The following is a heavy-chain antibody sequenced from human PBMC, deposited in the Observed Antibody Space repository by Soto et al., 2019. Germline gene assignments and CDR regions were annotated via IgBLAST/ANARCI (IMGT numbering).Heavy chain of an antibody. Sequence: PSQTLSLTCAISGDSVSSYSAAWNWIRQSPSGGLEWLGRTYYRSRFFSDYAESVKSRIIINPDTSKNQFSLQLKSVTPEDTAVYYCVRDRYSSLGWFDPWGQGTPVTVS. J-gene: IGHJ5*02. CDR2: TYYRSRFFS. CDR3: VRDRYSSLGWFDP. V-gene: IGHV6-1*01. CDR1: GDSVSSYSAA. D-gene: IGHD3-16*01.